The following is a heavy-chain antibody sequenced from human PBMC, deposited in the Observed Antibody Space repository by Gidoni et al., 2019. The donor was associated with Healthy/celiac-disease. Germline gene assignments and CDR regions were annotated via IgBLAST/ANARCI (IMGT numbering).Heavy chain of an antibody. V-gene: IGHV3-13*05. CDR3: ARAGRGHKGAFDI. Sequence: EVQLVESGGGLVQPGGSLRLSCAASGFPFSSYDMHWFRQATGKGLEWVSAIGTAGDPYYPGSVKGRFTISRENAKNSLYLQMNSLRAGDTAVYYCARAGRGHKGAFDIWGQGTMVTVSS. J-gene: IGHJ3*02. CDR2: IGTAGDP. CDR1: GFPFSSYD.